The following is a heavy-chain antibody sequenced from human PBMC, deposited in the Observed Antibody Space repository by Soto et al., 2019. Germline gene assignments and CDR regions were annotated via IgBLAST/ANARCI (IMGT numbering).Heavy chain of an antibody. J-gene: IGHJ4*02. CDR1: GFTFNSLS. CDR2: ISHDGRIT. Sequence: QVQLVESGGGMVQPGTSLRLSCAASGFTFNSLSLHWVRQRPDKGLEWVAVISHDGRITFYADFVKGRFTVSRDNSKNTIYLQVNSLRAEDTAVYYCARDPDGDSPYFAYWGQGTLVTVSS. CDR3: ARDPDGDSPYFAY. D-gene: IGHD7-27*01. V-gene: IGHV3-30*04.